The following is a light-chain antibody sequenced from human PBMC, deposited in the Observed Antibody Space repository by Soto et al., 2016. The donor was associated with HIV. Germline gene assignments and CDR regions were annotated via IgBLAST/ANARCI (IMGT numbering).Light chain of an antibody. V-gene: IGLV3-1*01. Sequence: SYELTQPPSVSVSPGQTATITCSGDKLGDNYVCWYQRTPGQSPVLVIYQDNKRPSGIPERFSGSNSGNTATLTISGTQAMDEADYYCQAWDSSTVVLGGGTKLTV. J-gene: IGLJ2*01. CDR2: QDN. CDR1: KLGDNY. CDR3: QAWDSSTVV.